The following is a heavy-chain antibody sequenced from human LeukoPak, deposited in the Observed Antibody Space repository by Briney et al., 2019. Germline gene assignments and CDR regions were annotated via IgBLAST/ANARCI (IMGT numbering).Heavy chain of an antibody. CDR3: ARAGIDARFGVVITTENWFDP. CDR1: GYTFADYG. Sequence: GASVKVSCKASGYTFADYGLSWVRQAPGQGLEWMGWISVYSGHTNYAEALQGRLTMTTDTSTTTAYMEMRSLRSDDTAVYYCARAGIDARFGVVITTENWFDPWGQGTLVTVSS. J-gene: IGHJ5*02. D-gene: IGHD3-3*01. V-gene: IGHV1-18*01. CDR2: ISVYSGHT.